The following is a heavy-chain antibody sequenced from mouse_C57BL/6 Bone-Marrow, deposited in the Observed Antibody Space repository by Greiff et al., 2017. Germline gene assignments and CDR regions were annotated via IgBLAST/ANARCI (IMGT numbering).Heavy chain of an antibody. D-gene: IGHD6-2*01. CDR2: INPGSGGT. Sequence: VKLMESGAELVRPGTSVKVSCKASGYAFTNYLIEWVKQRPGQGLEWIGVINPGSGGTNYNEKFKGKATLTVDKSSSTAYMQLSSLTSEDSAVYYCAIRSHFDYWGQGTTLTVSS. CDR3: AIRSHFDY. CDR1: GYAFTNYL. J-gene: IGHJ2*01. V-gene: IGHV1-54*01.